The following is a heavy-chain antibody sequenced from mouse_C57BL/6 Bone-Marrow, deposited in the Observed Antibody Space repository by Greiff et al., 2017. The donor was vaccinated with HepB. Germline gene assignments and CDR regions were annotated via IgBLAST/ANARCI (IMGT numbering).Heavy chain of an antibody. J-gene: IGHJ4*01. D-gene: IGHD3-1*01. V-gene: IGHV1-55*01. CDR3: ARGLGLIPLGAMDY. CDR2: IYPGSGST. Sequence: QVQLQQSGAELVKPGASVKMSCKASGYTFTSYWITWVKQRPGQGLEWIGDIYPGSGSTNYNEKFKSKATLTVDTSSSTAYMQLSSLPSEDSAVYYCARGLGLIPLGAMDYWGQGTSVTVSS. CDR1: GYTFTSYW.